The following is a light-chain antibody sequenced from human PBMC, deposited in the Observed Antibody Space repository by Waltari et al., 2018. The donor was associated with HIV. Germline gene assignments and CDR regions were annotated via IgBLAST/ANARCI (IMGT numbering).Light chain of an antibody. CDR3: CSYAGSSTFV. Sequence: QSALTQPASVSGSPGQSITISCTGTSSAVGNYNYVSWYQQHPAKAPKLMVYDVTKRPSGVSNRVSGSKSGNTASLTISGLQAEDEADYYCCSYAGSSTFVFGGGTKLTVL. V-gene: IGLV2-23*02. CDR2: DVT. J-gene: IGLJ2*01. CDR1: SSAVGNYNY.